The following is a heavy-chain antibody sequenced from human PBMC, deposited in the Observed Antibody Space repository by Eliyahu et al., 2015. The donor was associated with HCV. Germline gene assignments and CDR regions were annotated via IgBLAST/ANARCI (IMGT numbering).Heavy chain of an antibody. Sequence: EVQLVESGGGLVKPGGSLRLSCAASGFTFSNAWMNWVRQAPGKGLEWVGRIKSKTDGGTTDYAAPVKGRFTISRDDSKNTVYLQMNSLKTEDTAVYYCTTGLEYSSSSALDYWGQGTLVTVSS. CDR2: IKSKTDGGTT. J-gene: IGHJ4*02. CDR1: GFTFSNAW. CDR3: TTGLEYSSSSALDY. D-gene: IGHD6-6*01. V-gene: IGHV3-15*07.